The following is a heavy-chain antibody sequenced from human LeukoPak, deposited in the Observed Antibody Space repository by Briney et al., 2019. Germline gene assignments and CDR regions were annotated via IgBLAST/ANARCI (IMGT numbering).Heavy chain of an antibody. V-gene: IGHV3-7*01. D-gene: IGHD3-22*01. CDR1: GFTFSSYW. CDR2: IKQDGSEK. Sequence: GGSLRLSCAASGFTFSSYWMSWVRQAPGKGLEWVANIKQDGSEKYYVDSVKGRFTISRDNAENSLYLQMNSLRAEDTAVYYCARDSRATMIVVVRFDYWGQGTLVTVSS. CDR3: ARDSRATMIVVVRFDY. J-gene: IGHJ4*02.